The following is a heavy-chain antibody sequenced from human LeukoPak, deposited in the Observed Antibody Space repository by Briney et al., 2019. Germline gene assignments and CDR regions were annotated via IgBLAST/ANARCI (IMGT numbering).Heavy chain of an antibody. Sequence: SETLSLTCAVYGGSFSGYYWIWSRQPPGEGLEWIGEINHSGSTNYNPSLKSRVTISVDTSKNQFSLKLSSVTAADTAVYYCARLRVRGVIKLYNWFDPWGQGTLVTVSS. V-gene: IGHV4-34*01. CDR2: INHSGST. J-gene: IGHJ5*02. CDR1: GGSFSGYY. D-gene: IGHD3-10*01. CDR3: ARLRVRGVIKLYNWFDP.